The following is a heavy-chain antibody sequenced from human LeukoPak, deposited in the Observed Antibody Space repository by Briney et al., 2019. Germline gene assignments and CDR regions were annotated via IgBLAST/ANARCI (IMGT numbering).Heavy chain of an antibody. J-gene: IGHJ4*02. CDR1: GFTFSSYG. V-gene: IGHV3-30*18. Sequence: GGSLRLSCAASGFTFSSYGMHWVRQAPGKGLEWVAVISYDGSNEYYADSVKGRFTISRDNSKNTLYLQMNSLRAEDTAVYYCAKLIAAAGNFDYWGQGTLVTVSS. D-gene: IGHD6-13*01. CDR3: AKLIAAAGNFDY. CDR2: ISYDGSNE.